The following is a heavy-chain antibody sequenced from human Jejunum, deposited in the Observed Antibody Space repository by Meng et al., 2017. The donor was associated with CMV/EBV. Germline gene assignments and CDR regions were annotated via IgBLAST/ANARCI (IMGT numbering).Heavy chain of an antibody. CDR2: IYYSGTT. Sequence: GSGGSISTYYWNWIRQPPGKGGKGLEWIGYIYYSGTTYYNPSLKSRVTISVDTAKNQFSLKLNSVTAADTAVYFCARAHNDYSINSWGQGTLVTVSS. D-gene: IGHD4-11*01. V-gene: IGHV4-59*01. CDR1: GGSISTYY. J-gene: IGHJ5*02. CDR3: ARAHNDYSINS.